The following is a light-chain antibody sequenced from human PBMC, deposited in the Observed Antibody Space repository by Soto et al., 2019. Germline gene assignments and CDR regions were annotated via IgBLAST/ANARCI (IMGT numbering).Light chain of an antibody. J-gene: IGLJ2*01. Sequence: QSVLTQPASVSGSPGQSITISCTGTSSDVGGYNYVSWYKQHPGKAPKLMIYDVSNRPSGVSNRFSGSKSGNTASLTISGLQAEDEADYYCSSYTSISASVVFGGGTKLTVL. CDR3: SSYTSISASVV. V-gene: IGLV2-14*03. CDR2: DVS. CDR1: SSDVGGYNY.